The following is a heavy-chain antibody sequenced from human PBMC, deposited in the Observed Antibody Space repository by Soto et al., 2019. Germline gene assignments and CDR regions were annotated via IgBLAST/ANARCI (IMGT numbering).Heavy chain of an antibody. CDR1: GGSISSGDYY. V-gene: IGHV4-31*03. D-gene: IGHD3-3*01. CDR2: IYYSGST. Sequence: SETLSLTCTVSGGSISSGDYYWSWIRQHPGKGLEWIGYIYYSGSTYYNPSLKGRVTISVDTSKNQFSLKLSSVTAADTAVYYCARWWSGSRQGFDPWGQGTLVTVSS. J-gene: IGHJ5*02. CDR3: ARWWSGSRQGFDP.